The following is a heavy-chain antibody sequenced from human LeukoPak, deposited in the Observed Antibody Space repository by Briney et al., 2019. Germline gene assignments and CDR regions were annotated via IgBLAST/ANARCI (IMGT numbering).Heavy chain of an antibody. Sequence: GGSLRLSCAASGFKFRNYGMHWVRQAPGKGLEWVAVIWYDGSNKYYADSVKGRFTISRDNSKNTLYVQMNSLRVEDTAVYYCAKRLQYYDILTGYYLYYFDYWGQGTLVTVSS. CDR2: IWYDGSNK. D-gene: IGHD3-9*01. CDR1: GFKFRNYG. CDR3: AKRLQYYDILTGYYLYYFDY. V-gene: IGHV3-33*06. J-gene: IGHJ4*02.